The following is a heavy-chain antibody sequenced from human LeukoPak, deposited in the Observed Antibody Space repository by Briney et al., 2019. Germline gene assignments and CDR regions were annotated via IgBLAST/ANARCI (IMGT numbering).Heavy chain of an antibody. V-gene: IGHV1-18*01. CDR1: GYTFTSYS. Sequence: ASVKVSCKASGYTFTSYSIGWVRQAPGQGLEWMGWISAYNGNTNYAQKLQGRVTMTTDTSTSTAYMELRSLRSDDTAVYYCARDTGATPAYYYYYMDVWGKGTTVTVSS. D-gene: IGHD1-26*01. J-gene: IGHJ6*03. CDR3: ARDTGATPAYYYYYMDV. CDR2: ISAYNGNT.